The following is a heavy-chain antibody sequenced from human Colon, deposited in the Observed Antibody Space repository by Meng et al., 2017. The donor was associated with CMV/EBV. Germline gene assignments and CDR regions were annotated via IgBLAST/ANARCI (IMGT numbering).Heavy chain of an antibody. CDR1: GYDFTRYC. CDR2: ISAYNGNT. Sequence: QVQLVEPGVEMKKFGASVKVSCKASGYDFTRYCITWVRQAPGQGLEWMGWISAYNGNTNYAQKVQGRVTMTTDTSTNTAYMELGSLNSDDTAVYYCARVIEIKSNSDWHQIYFDLWGQGTLVTVSS. D-gene: IGHD6-19*01. CDR3: ARVIEIKSNSDWHQIYFDL. V-gene: IGHV1-18*01. J-gene: IGHJ4*02.